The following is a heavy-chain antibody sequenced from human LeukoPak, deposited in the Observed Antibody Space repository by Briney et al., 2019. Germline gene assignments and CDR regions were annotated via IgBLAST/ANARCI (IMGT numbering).Heavy chain of an antibody. D-gene: IGHD3-22*01. Sequence: ASVTVSFKASGGTFISYTISWVRQAPGQGLEWMGRIIPILGIANYAQKFQGRVTITADKSTSTAYMELSSLRSEDTAVYYCARPTPYDSSGYYYEYFQHWGQGTLVTVSS. V-gene: IGHV1-69*02. J-gene: IGHJ1*01. CDR2: IIPILGIA. CDR1: GGTFISYT. CDR3: ARPTPYDSSGYYYEYFQH.